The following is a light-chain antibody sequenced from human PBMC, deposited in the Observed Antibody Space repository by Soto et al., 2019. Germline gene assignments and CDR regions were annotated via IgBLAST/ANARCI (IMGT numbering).Light chain of an antibody. CDR1: QSVSGK. CDR2: DAY. J-gene: IGKJ5*01. Sequence: ETLMTQSPATLSVTPGESATLSCRASQSVSGKLAWYQQKPGQAPRLLIYDAYTRATGIPARFSGSGSGTNFTLSISSLQSEDFAVYYCQQYTNWPPITFGQGTRLEIK. CDR3: QQYTNWPPIT. V-gene: IGKV3-15*01.